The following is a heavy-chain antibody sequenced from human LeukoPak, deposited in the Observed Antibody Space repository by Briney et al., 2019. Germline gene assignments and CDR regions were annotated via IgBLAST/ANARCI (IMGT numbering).Heavy chain of an antibody. J-gene: IGHJ4*02. CDR3: AGWRVDYYYDSSGYYSDY. CDR2: ISHSGST. D-gene: IGHD3-22*01. Sequence: SETLSLTCAVSGGSISSGGYSWSWIRQPPGKGLEWIGYISHSGSTFYNPSLKSRVTISVDRSKNQFSLKLSSVTAADTAVYYCAGWRVDYYYDSSGYYSDYWGQGTLVTVSS. CDR1: GGSISSGGYS. V-gene: IGHV4-30-2*01.